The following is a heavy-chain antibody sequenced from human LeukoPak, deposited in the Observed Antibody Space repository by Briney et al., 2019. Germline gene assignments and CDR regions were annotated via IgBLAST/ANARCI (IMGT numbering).Heavy chain of an antibody. Sequence: GGSLRLSCAASGFTFSSYGMHWVRQAPGKGLEWVAVISYDGSNKYYAGSVKGRFTISRDNSKNTLYLQMNSLRAEDTAVYYCARHLRLRPQDAFDIWGQGTMVTVSS. CDR3: ARHLRLRPQDAFDI. V-gene: IGHV3-30*03. J-gene: IGHJ3*02. CDR2: ISYDGSNK. CDR1: GFTFSSYG. D-gene: IGHD4-17*01.